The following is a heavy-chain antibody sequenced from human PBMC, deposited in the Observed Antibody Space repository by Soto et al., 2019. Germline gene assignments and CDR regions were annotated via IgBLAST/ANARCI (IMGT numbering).Heavy chain of an antibody. CDR3: ARDRSYYASSGSYSHPY. Sequence: GGSLRLSCAASGFTFSSYAMNWVRQAPGKGLEWVSAISGSAATTHFADSVKGRFTISRDNSKNTLYLQMNSLRAEDTAVYYCARDRSYYASSGSYSHPYWGQGTLVTVSS. CDR1: GFTFSSYA. CDR2: ISGSAATT. V-gene: IGHV3-23*01. D-gene: IGHD3-22*01. J-gene: IGHJ4*02.